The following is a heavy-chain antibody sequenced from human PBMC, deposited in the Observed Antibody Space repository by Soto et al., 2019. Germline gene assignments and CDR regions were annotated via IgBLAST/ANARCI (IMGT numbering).Heavy chain of an antibody. Sequence: ASVKVSCKASGYTFTNYAIHWVRQAPGQRLEWMGWINSANGNTQYSQKFQGRLTITRDTSASTGIMDLSSLRSEDTAVYYCARGGGAIRLGGLPFFDYWGQGTLVTVTS. CDR3: ARGGGAIRLGGLPFFDY. J-gene: IGHJ4*02. D-gene: IGHD3-16*01. CDR2: INSANGNT. CDR1: GYTFTNYA. V-gene: IGHV1-3*01.